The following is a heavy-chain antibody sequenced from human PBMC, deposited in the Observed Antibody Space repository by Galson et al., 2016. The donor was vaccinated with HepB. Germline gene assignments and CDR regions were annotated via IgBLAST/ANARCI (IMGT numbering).Heavy chain of an antibody. Sequence: SLRLSCAASAFTFSNYGKHWVRQAPGKGLEWVAGIWTDGSNKYYGDSVKGRFTISRDNSKNTLYLQMNSLRAEDTAVYYCAKSKGGVWSYYFDYWGQGTLVTVSS. CDR2: IWTDGSNK. J-gene: IGHJ4*02. V-gene: IGHV3-33*06. CDR3: AKSKGGVWSYYFDY. D-gene: IGHD6-19*01. CDR1: AFTFSNYG.